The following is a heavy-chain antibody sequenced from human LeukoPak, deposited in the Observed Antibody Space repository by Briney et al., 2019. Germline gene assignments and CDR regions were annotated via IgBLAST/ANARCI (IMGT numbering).Heavy chain of an antibody. CDR2: ISGSGGST. V-gene: IGHV3-23*01. CDR1: GFTFSSYA. Sequence: GGSLRLSCAASGFTFSSYAMSWVRQAPGKGLEWVSAISGSGGSTYYADSVKGRFTISRDNSKNTLYLQMNSLRAEDTAVYYCARPTHPTFHSGSYYEQYFQHWGQGTLVTVSS. J-gene: IGHJ1*01. CDR3: ARPTHPTFHSGSYYEQYFQH. D-gene: IGHD1-26*01.